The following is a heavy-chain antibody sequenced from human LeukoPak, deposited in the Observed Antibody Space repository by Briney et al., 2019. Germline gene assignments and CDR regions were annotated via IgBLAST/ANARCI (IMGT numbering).Heavy chain of an antibody. CDR2: IGTDGSYI. V-gene: IGHV3-21*01. CDR3: ARKMKTGDRVGTFDI. J-gene: IGHJ3*02. Sequence: GGSLRLSCAASGFTFSSHNMNWVRQAPMKGLEWVSSIGTDGSYIYYADSVQARFTISRDNAKNSLYLQMNSLTAEGTAVYYCARKMKTGDRVGTFDIWGQGTMVTVSS. D-gene: IGHD1-1*01. CDR1: GFTFSSHN.